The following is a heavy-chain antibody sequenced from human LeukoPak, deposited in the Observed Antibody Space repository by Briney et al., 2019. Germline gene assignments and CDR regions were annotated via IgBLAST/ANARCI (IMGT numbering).Heavy chain of an antibody. CDR3: AADRADFDSSGYALDY. J-gene: IGHJ4*02. D-gene: IGHD3-22*01. Sequence: ASVKVSCKVSGYSLTELSMQWVRQAPGKGLEWMGGFDPEDGETIYAEKFQGRVTMTEDTSTDTAYMELSSLRSEDTAVYYCAADRADFDSSGYALDYWGRGTLLTVSS. V-gene: IGHV1-24*01. CDR2: FDPEDGET. CDR1: GYSLTELS.